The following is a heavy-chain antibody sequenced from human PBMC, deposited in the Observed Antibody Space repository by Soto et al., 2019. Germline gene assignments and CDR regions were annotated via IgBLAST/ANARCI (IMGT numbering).Heavy chain of an antibody. D-gene: IGHD3-10*01. Sequence: PGGSLRLSCAASGFTVSSNYMSWVRQAPGKGLEWVSVIYSGGGTYYADSVKGRFTISRDNSKNTLYLQMNSLRAEDTAVYYCARAPFLWFGEFRFDYWGQGTLVTVSS. CDR2: IYSGGGT. CDR3: ARAPFLWFGEFRFDY. J-gene: IGHJ4*02. V-gene: IGHV3-66*01. CDR1: GFTVSSNY.